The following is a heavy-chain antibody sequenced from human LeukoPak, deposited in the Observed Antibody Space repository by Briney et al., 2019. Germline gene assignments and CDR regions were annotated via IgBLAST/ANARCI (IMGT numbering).Heavy chain of an antibody. CDR1: GGSFSGYY. V-gene: IGHV4-34*01. J-gene: IGHJ4*02. Sequence: KTSETLSLTCAVYGGSFSGYYWSWIRQPPGKGLEWIGEINHSGSTNYNPSLKSRVTISVDTSKNQFSLKLSSVTAADTAVYYCARGQYSSSPIWDWGQGTLVTVSS. D-gene: IGHD6-6*01. CDR3: ARGQYSSSPIWD. CDR2: INHSGST.